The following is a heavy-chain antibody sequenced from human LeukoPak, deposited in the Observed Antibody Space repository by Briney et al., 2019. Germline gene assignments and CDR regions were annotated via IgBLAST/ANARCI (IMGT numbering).Heavy chain of an antibody. J-gene: IGHJ4*02. CDR3: ARLRPRRDGYNYMTDYYFDY. D-gene: IGHD5-24*01. CDR2: INSSSSDI. CDR1: GFTFSSYS. V-gene: IGHV3-21*01. Sequence: AGSLRLSCAASGFTFSSYSMNWVRQPPGKGLAWVSSINSSSSDIYYANSVKSGFTLSRDNAKNSLYLQMNSLGAEDTAVYYCARLRPRRDGYNYMTDYYFDYWGQGTLVTV.